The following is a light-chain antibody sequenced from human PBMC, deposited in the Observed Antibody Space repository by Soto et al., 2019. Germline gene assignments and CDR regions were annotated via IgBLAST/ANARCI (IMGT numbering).Light chain of an antibody. CDR3: QQYNNWPPIT. V-gene: IGKV3-15*01. Sequence: EIVMTQSPATLSVSPREIGTLSCRASQSINNKVAWYQQKPGQAPRLLIYGASTRATGISARFSGSGSGTEFTLTISSLQSEDFAVYYCQQYNNWPPITFGQGTRLEIK. J-gene: IGKJ5*01. CDR1: QSINNK. CDR2: GAS.